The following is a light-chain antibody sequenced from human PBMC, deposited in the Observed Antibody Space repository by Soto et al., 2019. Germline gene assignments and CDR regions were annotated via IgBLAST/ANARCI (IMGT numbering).Light chain of an antibody. Sequence: QSVLTQPPSASGTPGQRVTISCSGSSSNIGSNTVNWYQQLPGTAPKLLIYSNNHRPSGVPDRFSGSKSGTSASLAISGLQSGDEADYYCAAWDDSLNGPVFGGGTKLPS. CDR2: SNN. V-gene: IGLV1-44*01. CDR3: AAWDDSLNGPV. J-gene: IGLJ2*01. CDR1: SSNIGSNT.